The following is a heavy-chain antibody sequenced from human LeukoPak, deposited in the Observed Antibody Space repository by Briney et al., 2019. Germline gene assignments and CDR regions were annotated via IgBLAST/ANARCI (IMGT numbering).Heavy chain of an antibody. CDR3: ARDCSGGSCYGAFDI. CDR1: GASVRSGDYY. J-gene: IGHJ3*02. D-gene: IGHD2-15*01. CDR2: IYDSGST. Sequence: SQTLSLTCTVSGASVRSGDYYWSWIRQPPGKGLEWIGYIYDSGSTYYNPSLKSRITISVDTSENRFSLKLSSVTATDTAVYYCARDCSGGSCYGAFDIWGQGTMVTVSS. V-gene: IGHV4-30-4*01.